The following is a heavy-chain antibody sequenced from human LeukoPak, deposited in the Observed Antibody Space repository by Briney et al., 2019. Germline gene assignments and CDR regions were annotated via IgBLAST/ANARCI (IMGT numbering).Heavy chain of an antibody. J-gene: IGHJ4*02. CDR1: GGSISNKY. Sequence: SETLSLTCTVSGGSISNKYWSWIRQPPGKGLEWIGYIYYSGSTNYNPPLKSRVTISIDTSKNQFSLKLSSVTAADTAVYYCAREAYCGGDCYSGFDYWGQGTLVTVSS. CDR2: IYYSGST. CDR3: AREAYCGGDCYSGFDY. D-gene: IGHD2-21*02. V-gene: IGHV4-59*01.